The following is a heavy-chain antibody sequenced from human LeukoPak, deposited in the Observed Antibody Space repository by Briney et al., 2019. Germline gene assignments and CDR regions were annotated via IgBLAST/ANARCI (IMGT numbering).Heavy chain of an antibody. D-gene: IGHD1/OR15-1a*01. V-gene: IGHV3-43*01. J-gene: IGHJ6*03. CDR2: ISWDGGST. CDR1: GFTFDDYT. CDR3: GRGATWNMGPPNYYYYMDV. Sequence: GGSLRLSCAASGFTFDDYTMHWVRQAPGKGLEWVSLISWDGGSTYSADSVKGRFTISRDNSKNSLYLQMNSLRTEDTALYYRGRGATWNMGPPNYYYYMDVWGKGTTVIVSS.